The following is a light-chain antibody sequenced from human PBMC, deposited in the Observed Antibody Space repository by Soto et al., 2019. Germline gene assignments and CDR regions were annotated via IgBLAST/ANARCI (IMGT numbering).Light chain of an antibody. CDR2: EVS. Sequence: QSVLTQPASVSGSPGQSITISCTGTSSDVGSYNLVSWYQQHSGKAPKLMIYEVSKRPSGVSNRFSGSKSGNTASLTISGLQAEDEADYYCCSYAGSSTFLYVFGTGTKVTVL. V-gene: IGLV2-23*02. CDR1: SSDVGSYNL. J-gene: IGLJ1*01. CDR3: CSYAGSSTFLYV.